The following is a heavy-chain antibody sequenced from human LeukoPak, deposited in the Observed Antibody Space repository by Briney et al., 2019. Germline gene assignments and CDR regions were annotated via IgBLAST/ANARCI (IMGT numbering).Heavy chain of an antibody. Sequence: GGSLRLSCTASGFTFSSYWMHWVRQAPGRGLVWVSRINSDGGSTSYADSVKGRFTISRDNAKNTLYLQMNSLRAEDTAVYYCARRIQGMAPYYFDYWGQGTLVAVSS. CDR3: ARRIQGMAPYYFDY. CDR1: GFTFSSYW. CDR2: INSDGGST. J-gene: IGHJ4*02. V-gene: IGHV3-74*01. D-gene: IGHD5-24*01.